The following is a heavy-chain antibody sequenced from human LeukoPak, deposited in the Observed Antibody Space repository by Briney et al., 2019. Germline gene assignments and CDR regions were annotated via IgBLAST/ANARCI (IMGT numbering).Heavy chain of an antibody. CDR3: AKDIYGDYEGLDY. V-gene: IGHV3-23*01. Sequence: PGGSLRLSCAASGFSFSSKAISWVRQAPGKGVEWVSAIFNSGGSTYYADSVKGRFTISRDNSKNTLYLQMNNLRVEDTALYYCAKDIYGDYEGLDYWGQGTLVTVSS. CDR2: IFNSGGST. CDR1: GFSFSSKA. J-gene: IGHJ4*02. D-gene: IGHD4-17*01.